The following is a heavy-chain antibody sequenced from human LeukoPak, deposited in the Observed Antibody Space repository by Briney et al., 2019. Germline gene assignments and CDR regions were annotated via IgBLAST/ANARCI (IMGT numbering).Heavy chain of an antibody. CDR1: GYTFTSNY. CDR2: IYPRDGST. CDR3: ARDQEGFDY. V-gene: IGHV1-46*01. Sequence: ASVKVSCKASGYTFTSNYIHWVRQAPGQGLEWMGMIYPRDGSTSYAQKFQGRVTVTRDTSTSTVHMELSGLRTEDTAVYYCARDQEGFDYWGQGTLVTVSS. J-gene: IGHJ4*02.